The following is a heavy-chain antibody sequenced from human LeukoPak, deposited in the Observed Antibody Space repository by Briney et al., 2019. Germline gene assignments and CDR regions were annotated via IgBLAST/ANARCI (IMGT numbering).Heavy chain of an antibody. CDR3: ARRAGAYSHPYDY. V-gene: IGHV3-53*01. Sequence: GGSLRLSCAASGFTLSSFNMSWVRQAPGKGLEWVSFIYSDNTHYSDSVKGRFTISRDNSKNTLYLQMNSLRAEDTAVYYCARRAGAYSHPYDYWGQGTLVTVSS. D-gene: IGHD4/OR15-4a*01. CDR2: IYSDNT. J-gene: IGHJ4*02. CDR1: GFTLSSFN.